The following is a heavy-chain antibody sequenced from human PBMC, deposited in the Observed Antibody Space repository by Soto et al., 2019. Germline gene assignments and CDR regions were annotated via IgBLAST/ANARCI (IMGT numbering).Heavy chain of an antibody. V-gene: IGHV3-21*01. CDR2: ISSSSSYI. Sequence: GGSLRLSCAASGFTFSSYSMNWVRQAPGKGLEWVSSISSSSSYIYYADSVKGRFTISRDNAKNSLYLQMNSLRAEDTAVYYCARDLSDNRGHWFDPWGQGTLVTVSS. CDR3: ARDLSDNRGHWFDP. CDR1: GFTFSSYS. J-gene: IGHJ5*02. D-gene: IGHD1-20*01.